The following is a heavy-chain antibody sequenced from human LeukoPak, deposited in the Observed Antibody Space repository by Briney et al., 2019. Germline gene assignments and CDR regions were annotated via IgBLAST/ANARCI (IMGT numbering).Heavy chain of an antibody. Sequence: PGGSLRLSCAASGFKFSDHYIDWVRQAPGKVLEWVGRSRNKASSYTTEYAASVEGRFTISRDVSESSLYLQMNSLRTEDTAVYYCATEGSSGGFDYWGQGTLVTVSS. D-gene: IGHD6-19*01. CDR2: SRNKASSYTT. V-gene: IGHV3-72*01. J-gene: IGHJ4*02. CDR1: GFKFSDHY. CDR3: ATEGSSGGFDY.